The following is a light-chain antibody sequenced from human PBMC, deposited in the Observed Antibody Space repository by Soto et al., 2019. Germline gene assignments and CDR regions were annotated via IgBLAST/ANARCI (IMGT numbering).Light chain of an antibody. Sequence: DIQMTQSPSSVSASVGDRVTITCRASQGISSCLAWFQQKPGEAPRLLIYAASSLHSVVPSRVSGSGSGTDFTLTISSLQPEDFATYYCQQGNSFPLTFGGGTKVEIK. CDR3: QQGNSFPLT. V-gene: IGKV1-12*01. J-gene: IGKJ4*01. CDR1: QGISSC. CDR2: AAS.